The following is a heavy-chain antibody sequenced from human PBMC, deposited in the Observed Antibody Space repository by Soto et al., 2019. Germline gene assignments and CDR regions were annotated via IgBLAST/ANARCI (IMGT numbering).Heavy chain of an antibody. CDR2: INTDGTIA. CDR1: GFTFSNYW. Sequence: EVQLVESGGGLVQPGGSLRLSCVASGFTFSNYWMHWVRQVPGKGLVWVSHINTDGTIATYADSVKGRFTISRDNAKNTVYLQMNSLRVEDTDVYYCAHPHLAGGGHGALVIVSS. V-gene: IGHV3-74*01. CDR3: AHPHLAG. J-gene: IGHJ4*01.